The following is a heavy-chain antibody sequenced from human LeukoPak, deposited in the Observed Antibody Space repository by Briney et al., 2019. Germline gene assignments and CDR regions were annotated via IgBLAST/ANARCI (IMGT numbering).Heavy chain of an antibody. J-gene: IGHJ4*02. Sequence: GGSLRLSCAASGFTVSSNYMSWVRQAPGKGLEWVSVIYSGGSTYYADSVKGRFTISRDNSKNTLYLQMNSLRAEDTAVYYCARAARYCSSTSCTYFDYWGQGTQVTVSS. CDR1: GFTVSSNY. CDR3: ARAARYCSSTSCTYFDY. V-gene: IGHV3-66*01. CDR2: IYSGGST. D-gene: IGHD2-2*01.